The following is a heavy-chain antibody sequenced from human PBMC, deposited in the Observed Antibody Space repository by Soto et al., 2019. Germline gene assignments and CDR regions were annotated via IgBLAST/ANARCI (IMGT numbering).Heavy chain of an antibody. CDR1: GGSISNYY. CDR3: ARGGQDFWSGPFDY. D-gene: IGHD3-3*01. Sequence: ASETLSLTCTVSGGSISNYYCNWIRLPAGKGLEWIGRIDTSGSTNYNPSLKSRVTMSVDTSKQEFSLKLSSVTAADTALYYCARGGQDFWSGPFDYWGRGALVTVSS. J-gene: IGHJ4*02. CDR2: IDTSGST. V-gene: IGHV4-4*07.